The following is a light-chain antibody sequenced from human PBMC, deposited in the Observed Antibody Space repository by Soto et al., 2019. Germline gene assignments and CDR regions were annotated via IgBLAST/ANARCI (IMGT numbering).Light chain of an antibody. CDR2: GAS. Sequence: EIVLTQSPGTLSLSPGERATLSCRASQSVSSSYLAWYQQKPGQAPRPLIYGASSRATGIPDRFSGRGSGTYFTLTNSRLEPEEFAVYYCQQYGSSPPLSLGGGTKVEIK. V-gene: IGKV3-20*01. J-gene: IGKJ4*01. CDR3: QQYGSSPPLS. CDR1: QSVSSSY.